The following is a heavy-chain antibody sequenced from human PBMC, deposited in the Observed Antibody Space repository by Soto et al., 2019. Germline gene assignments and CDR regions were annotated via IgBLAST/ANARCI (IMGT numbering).Heavy chain of an antibody. V-gene: IGHV4-31*03. J-gene: IGHJ4*02. D-gene: IGHD3-22*01. CDR2: IYYSGST. CDR1: GGSISSGGYY. CDR3: LLGSGWKDFDY. Sequence: SETLSLTCTVSGGSISSGGYYWSWIRQHPGKGLEWIGYIYYSGSTYYNPSLKSRVTISVDTSKNQFSLKLSSVTAADTAVYYCLLGSGWKDFDYWGQGTLVTVSS.